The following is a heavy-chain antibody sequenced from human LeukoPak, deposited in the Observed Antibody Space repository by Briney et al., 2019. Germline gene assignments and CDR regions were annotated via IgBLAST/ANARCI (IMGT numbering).Heavy chain of an antibody. V-gene: IGHV3-30*02. CDR3: AKPKIHYYYYMDV. Sequence: GGSLRLSCAASGFTFSSYGMQFSSYGMNWVRQAPGQGLEWVAFIRSDGRNKYYADSVKGRFTISRDNTKNMLYLQMNSLRAEDTAVYYCAKPKIHYYYYMDVWGKGTTVIVSS. J-gene: IGHJ6*03. CDR2: IRSDGRNK. CDR1: GFTFSSYG.